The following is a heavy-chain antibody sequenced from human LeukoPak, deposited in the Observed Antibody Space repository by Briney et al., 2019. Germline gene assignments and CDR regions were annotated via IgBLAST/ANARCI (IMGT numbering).Heavy chain of an antibody. D-gene: IGHD2-15*01. J-gene: IGHJ6*02. V-gene: IGHV3-53*01. CDR1: GFTVSNTS. CDR3: ARGGYLDYYGMDV. Sequence: GSLRLSCVASGFTVSNTSVSWVRQAPGKGLEWVSVIYSGRSTSYADSVKGRFTISRDTSKNTLYIQMNSLRAEDTAVYYCARGGYLDYYGMDVWGQGTTVTVSS. CDR2: IYSGRST.